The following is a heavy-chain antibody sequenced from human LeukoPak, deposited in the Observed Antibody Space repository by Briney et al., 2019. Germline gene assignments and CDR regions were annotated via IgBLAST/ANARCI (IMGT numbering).Heavy chain of an antibody. CDR2: ISSSSSTI. Sequence: GGSLRLSCEASGFTFSSNGMTWVRQAPGKGLEWVSYISSSSSTIYYADSVKGRFTISRDNAKNSLYLQMNSLRAEDTAVYYCATWPTHTIVVVPAAMEAHDAFDIWGQGTMVTVSS. J-gene: IGHJ3*02. D-gene: IGHD2-2*01. CDR3: ATWPTHTIVVVPAAMEAHDAFDI. CDR1: GFTFSSNG. V-gene: IGHV3-48*01.